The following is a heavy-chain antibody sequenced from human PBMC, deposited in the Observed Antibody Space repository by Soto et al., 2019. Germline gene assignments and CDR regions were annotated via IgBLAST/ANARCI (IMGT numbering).Heavy chain of an antibody. CDR1: GGSFSGYY. D-gene: IGHD2-21*02. V-gene: IGHV4-34*01. J-gene: IGHJ5*02. Sequence: PFETLSLTCAVYGGSFSGYYWSWIRQPPGKGLEWIGEINHTGSTNYNPSLKSRVTISVDTSKNQFSLKVSSVTAADTAVYYCARRRVMTLWFDPWGQGTLVTVSS. CDR2: INHTGST. CDR3: ARRRVMTLWFDP.